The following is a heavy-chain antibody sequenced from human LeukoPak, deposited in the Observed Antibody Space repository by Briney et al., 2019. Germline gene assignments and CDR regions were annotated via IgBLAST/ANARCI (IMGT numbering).Heavy chain of an antibody. CDR3: AKDDPYKYLDYYDSSGYYEA. CDR1: GFTVSSNY. J-gene: IGHJ5*02. D-gene: IGHD3-22*01. V-gene: IGHV3-66*02. Sequence: GGSLRLSCAASGFTVSSNYMSWVRQAPGKGLEWVSVIYSGGSTYYADSVKGRFTISRDNSKNTLYPQMNSLRAEDTAVYYCAKDDPYKYLDYYDSSGYYEAWGQGTLVTVSS. CDR2: IYSGGST.